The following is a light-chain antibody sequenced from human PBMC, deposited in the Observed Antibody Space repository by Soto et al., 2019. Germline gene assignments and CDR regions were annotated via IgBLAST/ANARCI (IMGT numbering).Light chain of an antibody. CDR1: QSISTY. CDR3: QQYYSYSIT. J-gene: IGKJ5*01. Sequence: DIQMTQSPSSLSASVGDRVTITCRASQSISTYLIWYQQKPGKAPKLLIYAASTLQSGVPSRFSGSGSGTDFTLTISCLQSEDFATYYCQQYYSYSITFGQGTRLE. V-gene: IGKV1-39*01. CDR2: AAS.